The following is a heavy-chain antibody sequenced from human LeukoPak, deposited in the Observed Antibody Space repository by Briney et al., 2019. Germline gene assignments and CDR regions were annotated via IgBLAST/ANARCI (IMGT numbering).Heavy chain of an antibody. J-gene: IGHJ3*02. CDR2: IYYSGST. Sequence: SETLSLTCTVSGGCISSGDYYWSWIRQPPGKGMERIGYIYYSGSTNYNPSLKSRVTISVDTSKNQFSLKLSSVTAADTAVYYCARRRLLWFGESNDAFDIWGQGTMVTVSS. D-gene: IGHD3-10*01. V-gene: IGHV4-61*08. CDR3: ARRRLLWFGESNDAFDI. CDR1: GGCISSGDYY.